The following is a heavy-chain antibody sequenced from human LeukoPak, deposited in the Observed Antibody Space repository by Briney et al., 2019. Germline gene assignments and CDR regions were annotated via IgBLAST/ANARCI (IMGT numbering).Heavy chain of an antibody. J-gene: IGHJ4*02. CDR1: GFTFSSYS. CDR2: ISSSSSTI. D-gene: IGHD1-26*01. CDR3: ARVGGSIVGAREGY. V-gene: IGHV3-48*04. Sequence: HPGGSLRLSCAASGFTFSSYSMNWVRQAPGKGLEWVSYISSSSSTIYYADSVKGRFTISRDNAKNSLYLQMNSLRAEDTAVYYCARVGGSIVGAREGYWGQGTLVTVSS.